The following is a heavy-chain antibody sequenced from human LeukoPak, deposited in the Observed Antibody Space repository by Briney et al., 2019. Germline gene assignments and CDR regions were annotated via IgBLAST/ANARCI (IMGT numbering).Heavy chain of an antibody. CDR1: GFTFSDYY. D-gene: IGHD5-12*01. Sequence: PGGSLRLSCAASGFTFSDYYMDWVRQAPGKGLEWVGFIRSKAYGGTTEYAASVKGRFTISRDDSKSIAYLQMNSLKTEDTAVYYCTRYSGYPHDYWGQGTLVTVSS. CDR3: TRYSGYPHDY. V-gene: IGHV3-49*04. J-gene: IGHJ4*02. CDR2: IRSKAYGGTT.